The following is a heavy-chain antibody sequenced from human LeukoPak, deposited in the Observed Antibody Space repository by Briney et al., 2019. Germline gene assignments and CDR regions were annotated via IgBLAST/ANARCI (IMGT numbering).Heavy chain of an antibody. Sequence: KTGGSLRLSCAASGFTFNNYNMNWVRQAPGKGLEWVSSISSSSSYISYADSVKGRFTISRDNAKNSVYLQMNSLRAEDTAVYYCARAEELYVSHNYYYYMDVWGKGTTVTVSS. V-gene: IGHV3-21*01. CDR1: GFTFNNYN. D-gene: IGHD1-26*01. J-gene: IGHJ6*03. CDR3: ARAEELYVSHNYYYYMDV. CDR2: ISSSSSYI.